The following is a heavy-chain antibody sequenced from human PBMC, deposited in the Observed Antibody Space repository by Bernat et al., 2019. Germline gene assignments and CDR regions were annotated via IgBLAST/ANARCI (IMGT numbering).Heavy chain of an antibody. Sequence: QAQLVQAGAEVKKPGASVKVSCKASGYRFTTYVIHWMRQAPGQSPEWMGCTGPGSGGTKYSEKFQDRVTITMDTSTTTAYMDLSGLTSEATAVYYCARDSLGARNWFDPWGQGTLVTVSS. CDR1: GYRFTTYV. V-gene: IGHV1-3*01. CDR3: ARDSLGARNWFDP. J-gene: IGHJ5*02. D-gene: IGHD3-10*01. CDR2: TGPGSGGT.